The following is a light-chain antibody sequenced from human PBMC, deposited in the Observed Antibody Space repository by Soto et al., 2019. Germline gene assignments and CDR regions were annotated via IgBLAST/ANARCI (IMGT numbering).Light chain of an antibody. CDR2: AAS. Sequence: DLQMTQSPSSLSASVGDRVTITCRASQSISNYLSWYQQIPGKAPKLLIYAASTLRSGVSSRFSGSGSGTDFTLTISSLQPEDFATYYCQPSYSTPWTFGQGTKVEIK. V-gene: IGKV1-39*01. CDR3: QPSYSTPWT. J-gene: IGKJ1*01. CDR1: QSISNY.